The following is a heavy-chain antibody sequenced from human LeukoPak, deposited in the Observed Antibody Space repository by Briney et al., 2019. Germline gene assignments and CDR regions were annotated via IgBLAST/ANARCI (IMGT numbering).Heavy chain of an antibody. CDR3: ARDGGLHTNFDY. D-gene: IGHD2-15*01. CDR1: GFSFRNYW. CDR2: TKPDGSAE. V-gene: IGHV3-7*01. J-gene: IGHJ4*02. Sequence: GGSLRLSCAASGFSFRNYWMGWVRQAPGKGLEWVANTKPDGSAEYYADSVRSRFTASRDNANNLLYLQMNRLRAEDTAVYYCARDGGLHTNFDYWGQGTLLTVSS.